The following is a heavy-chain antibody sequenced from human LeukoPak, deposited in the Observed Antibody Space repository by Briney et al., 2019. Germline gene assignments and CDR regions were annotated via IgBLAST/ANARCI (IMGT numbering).Heavy chain of an antibody. Sequence: PGGSLRLSCAASGFTFSSYSMNWVRQAPGKGLEWVGRIKSKTDGGTTDYAAPVKGRFTISRDDSKNTLYLQMNSLKTEDTAVYYCTTPDILTGYPYYWGQGTLVTVSS. CDR3: TTPDILTGYPYY. J-gene: IGHJ4*02. V-gene: IGHV3-15*01. CDR1: GFTFSSYS. CDR2: IKSKTDGGTT. D-gene: IGHD3-9*01.